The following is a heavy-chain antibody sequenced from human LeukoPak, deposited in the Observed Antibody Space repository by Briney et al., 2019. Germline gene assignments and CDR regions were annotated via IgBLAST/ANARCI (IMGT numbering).Heavy chain of an antibody. V-gene: IGHV1-69*05. CDR3: ATALGVTTVVTPPDY. Sequence: GASVKVSCKASGGTFSSYAISWVRQAPGQGLEWMGGIIPIFGTANYAQKFQGRVTITTDESTSTAYMELSSLRSEDTAVYYCATALGVTTVVTPPDYWGQGTLVTVSS. CDR2: IIPIFGTA. J-gene: IGHJ4*02. CDR1: GGTFSSYA. D-gene: IGHD4-23*01.